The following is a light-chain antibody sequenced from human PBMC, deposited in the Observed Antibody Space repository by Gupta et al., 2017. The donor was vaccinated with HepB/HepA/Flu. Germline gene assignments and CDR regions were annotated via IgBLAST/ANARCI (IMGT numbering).Light chain of an antibody. Sequence: SYDLTQPPSASLSPGQTASITCSGDNLGDKYVCWYQQKPGQSPVVVMYQDRKRPSGIPERFSGSNSGNTATLSISGTQAMEEADYYCQAWDSRNLVVIGGGTKLTVL. CDR3: QAWDSRNLVV. V-gene: IGLV3-1*01. CDR1: NLGDKY. J-gene: IGLJ2*01. CDR2: QDR.